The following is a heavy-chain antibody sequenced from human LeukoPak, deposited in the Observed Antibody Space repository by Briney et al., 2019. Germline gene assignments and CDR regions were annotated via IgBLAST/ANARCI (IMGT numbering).Heavy chain of an antibody. J-gene: IGHJ4*02. CDR1: GYSISSGYY. D-gene: IGHD4-17*01. CDR2: IYHSGSA. Sequence: PSETLSLTCTVSGYSISSGYYWGWIRQPPGKGLGWIGSIYHSGSAYYNPSLKSRVTISVDTSKNQFSLKLSSVTAADTAVYYCARVGPYGAITGYFDYWGQGTLVTVSS. V-gene: IGHV4-38-2*02. CDR3: ARVGPYGAITGYFDY.